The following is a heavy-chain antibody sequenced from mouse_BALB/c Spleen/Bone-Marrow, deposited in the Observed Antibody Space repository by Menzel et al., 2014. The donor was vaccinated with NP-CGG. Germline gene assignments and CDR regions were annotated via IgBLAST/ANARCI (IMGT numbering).Heavy chain of an antibody. Sequence: VKLMESGAELVKPGASVKMSCKASGYTFTSYLMPWVKQRPGQGLEWIGVIDPSDSYTSYNQKFKGKATLTVDTSSSTAYMQLSSLTSEDSAVYYCTRGDYDWYFDVWGAGTTVTVSS. J-gene: IGHJ1*01. D-gene: IGHD2-4*01. CDR2: IDPSDSYT. CDR1: GYTFTSYL. V-gene: IGHV1S127*01. CDR3: TRGDYDWYFDV.